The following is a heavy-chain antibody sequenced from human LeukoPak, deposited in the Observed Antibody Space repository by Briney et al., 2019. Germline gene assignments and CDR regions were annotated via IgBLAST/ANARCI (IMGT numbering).Heavy chain of an antibody. Sequence: SETLSLTCTVSGGSISSYYWSWIRRPPGKGLEWIGYIYYSGSTNYNPSLKSRVTISVDTSKNQFSLKLSSVTAADTAVYYCARVRVIEYYYDSSGYFDYWGQGTLVTVSS. CDR1: GGSISSYY. J-gene: IGHJ4*02. D-gene: IGHD3-22*01. CDR2: IYYSGST. V-gene: IGHV4-59*01. CDR3: ARVRVIEYYYDSSGYFDY.